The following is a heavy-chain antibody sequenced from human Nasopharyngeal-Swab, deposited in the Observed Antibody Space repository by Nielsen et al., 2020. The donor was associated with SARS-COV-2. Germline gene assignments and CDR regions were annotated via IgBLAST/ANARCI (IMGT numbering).Heavy chain of an antibody. Sequence: GESLKISCMASGYSFVNHWIGWVRQKPGKGLECMGMVYPGNSEVAYSPSFQGQVTISADKSINTAYLQWTSLRASDTAMYFCARRAARDGYNYEVDPWGQGTLVTVSS. CDR3: ARRAARDGYNYEVDP. J-gene: IGHJ5*01. CDR1: GYSFVNHW. V-gene: IGHV5-51*01. CDR2: VYPGNSEV. D-gene: IGHD5-24*01.